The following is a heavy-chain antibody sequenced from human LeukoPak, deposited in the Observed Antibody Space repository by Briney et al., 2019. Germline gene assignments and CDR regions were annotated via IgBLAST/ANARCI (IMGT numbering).Heavy chain of an antibody. Sequence: GGSLRLSCAAPGFTFSNYWMSWVRQAPGKGLEWLANIKEDGSEKYYVDSVRGRFTVSRDNARNSVYLQMNSLRAEDTAVYYCAKGGAPFAESVHWGQGSLVTVSS. D-gene: IGHD3-10*01. CDR3: AKGGAPFAESVH. CDR2: IKEDGSEK. V-gene: IGHV3-7*01. J-gene: IGHJ4*02. CDR1: GFTFSNYW.